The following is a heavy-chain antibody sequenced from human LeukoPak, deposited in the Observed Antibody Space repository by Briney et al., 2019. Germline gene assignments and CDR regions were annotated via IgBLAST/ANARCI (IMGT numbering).Heavy chain of an antibody. Sequence: SETLSLTCAVYGGSFSGYYWSWIRQPPGKGLEWIGEINHSGSTNYNPSLKSRVTISVDTSKNQFSLKLSSVTAADTAVYYCARAGCSSTSCEHTHYNWFDPWRQGTLVTISS. CDR2: INHSGST. J-gene: IGHJ5*02. D-gene: IGHD2-2*01. CDR1: GGSFSGYY. CDR3: ARAGCSSTSCEHTHYNWFDP. V-gene: IGHV4-34*01.